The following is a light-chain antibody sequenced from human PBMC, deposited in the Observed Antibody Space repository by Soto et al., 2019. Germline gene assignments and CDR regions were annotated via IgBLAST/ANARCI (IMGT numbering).Light chain of an antibody. CDR3: QQDGTSLRGT. Sequence: ESVLTQSPGTLSLSPGERATLSCRGSQNIKSNYLAWYRQKPGQAPSLLIYGASNRAAGVPDRFSGSGSGTDFTLTITSLEPEDFAVYYCQQDGTSLRGTFGQGTKVEIK. CDR2: GAS. J-gene: IGKJ1*01. V-gene: IGKV3-20*01. CDR1: QNIKSNY.